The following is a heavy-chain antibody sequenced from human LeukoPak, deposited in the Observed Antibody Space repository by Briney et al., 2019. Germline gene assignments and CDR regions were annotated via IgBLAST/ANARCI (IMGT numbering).Heavy chain of an antibody. CDR2: IRSKADSYAT. J-gene: IGHJ4*02. CDR3: TRTYYYDSSGYDTDFDY. CDR1: GFTFSGST. D-gene: IGHD3-22*01. V-gene: IGHV3-73*01. Sequence: RPGGSLRLSCAASGFTFSGSTMHWVRQASGKGLEWVGRIRSKADSYATAYAASVKGRFTISREDSKSTAYLQMNSLKTEDTAVYYCTRTYYYDSSGYDTDFDYWGQGTLVTVSS.